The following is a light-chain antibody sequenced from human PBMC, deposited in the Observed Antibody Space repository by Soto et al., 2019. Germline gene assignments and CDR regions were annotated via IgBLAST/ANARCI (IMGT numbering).Light chain of an antibody. CDR2: DVT. CDR1: PSDIGAYNY. Sequence: QSALTQPASVSGSPGQSITISCSGTPSDIGAYNYVSWYQHLPGKAPKVIIYDVTNRPSGVSSRFSGSKSGTTASLTISGLPPEDEANYYCCSYTISSTLKIFGGGTKLTVL. V-gene: IGLV2-14*03. J-gene: IGLJ2*01. CDR3: CSYTISSTLKI.